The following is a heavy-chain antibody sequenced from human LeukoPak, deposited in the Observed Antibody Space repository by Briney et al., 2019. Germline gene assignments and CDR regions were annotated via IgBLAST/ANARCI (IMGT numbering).Heavy chain of an antibody. D-gene: IGHD3-22*01. CDR1: GASISSSSYY. V-gene: IGHV4-39*07. CDR2: IYYSGST. CDR3: AKWAKGDSSGYYFFDY. J-gene: IGHJ4*02. Sequence: SETLSLTCTVSGASISSSSYYWGWIRQPPGKGLEWIGSIYYSGSTYYNPSLKSRVTISGDTSWNQFSLKLSSVTAADTAVYYCAKWAKGDSSGYYFFDYWGQGTLVTVSS.